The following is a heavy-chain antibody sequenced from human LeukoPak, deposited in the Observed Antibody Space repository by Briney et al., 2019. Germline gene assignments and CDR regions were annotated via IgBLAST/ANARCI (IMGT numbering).Heavy chain of an antibody. CDR3: AGPGAARLDY. CDR1: GGSFSGYY. V-gene: IGHV4-34*01. CDR2: INHSGST. D-gene: IGHD6-6*01. J-gene: IGHJ4*02. Sequence: SETLSLTCAVYGGSFSGYYWSWIRQPPGKGLEWIGEINHSGSTNYNPSLKSRVTIMVDTSKNQFSLKLSSVTAADTAVYYCAGPGAARLDYWGQGILVTVSS.